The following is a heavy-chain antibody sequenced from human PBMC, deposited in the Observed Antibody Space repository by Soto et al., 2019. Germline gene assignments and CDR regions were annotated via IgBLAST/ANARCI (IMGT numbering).Heavy chain of an antibody. V-gene: IGHV1-3*01. D-gene: IGHD7-27*01. CDR1: GYTFSSYA. CDR3: ARDTGDGTFDF. CDR2: INAGYGNT. Sequence: ASLKVSCKASGYTFSSYAMHWGRQAPGQRLEWMGWINAGYGNTKSSQKFQDRVTISRDTSASTAYMELTSLRSEDTAVYYCARDTGDGTFDFWGQGTLVTVSS. J-gene: IGHJ4*02.